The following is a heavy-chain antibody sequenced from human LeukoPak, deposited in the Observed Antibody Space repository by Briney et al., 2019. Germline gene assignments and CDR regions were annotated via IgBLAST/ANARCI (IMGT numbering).Heavy chain of an antibody. CDR2: IRQDGSQK. D-gene: IGHD3-10*01. CDR1: GFTFSSFW. Sequence: GGSLRLSCAASGFTFSSFWMSWVRQAPGRGLEWVATIRQDGSQKYYLDSVKGRFTISRDNAKNSLYLQMNSLRAEDTGVYYCARERETITMVRGVMDWYFDLWGRGTLVTVSS. CDR3: ARERETITMVRGVMDWYFDL. J-gene: IGHJ2*01. V-gene: IGHV3-7*01.